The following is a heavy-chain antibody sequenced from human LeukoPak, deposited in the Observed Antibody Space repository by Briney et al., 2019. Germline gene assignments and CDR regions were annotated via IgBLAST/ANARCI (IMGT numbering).Heavy chain of an antibody. CDR2: ISSNGGST. D-gene: IGHD2-2*01. CDR1: GFTFSSYA. CDR3: ARDHGVVVPAATIDY. V-gene: IGHV3-64*01. J-gene: IGHJ4*02. Sequence: PGGSLRLSCAASGFTFSSYAMHWVRQAPGKGLEYVSAISSNGGSTYYASSVKGRFTISRDNSKNTLYLQMGSLRAEDMAVYYCARDHGVVVPAATIDYWGQGTLVTVSS.